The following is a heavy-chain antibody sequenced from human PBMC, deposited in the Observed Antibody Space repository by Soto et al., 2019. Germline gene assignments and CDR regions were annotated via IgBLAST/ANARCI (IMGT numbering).Heavy chain of an antibody. CDR3: SRDQYGAYEVPLTY. D-gene: IGHD4-17*01. J-gene: IGHJ4*02. V-gene: IGHV3-21*06. CDR1: GFTFSSYT. CDR2: ITSGGSDI. Sequence: GGSLRLSCLASGFTFSSYTMNWVRQAPGKGLEWLSSITSGGSDIYYAASVKGRFTISRDNAKNSLYLQMNAMEVDDTAVYYCSRDQYGAYEVPLTYWGQGTLVTVSS.